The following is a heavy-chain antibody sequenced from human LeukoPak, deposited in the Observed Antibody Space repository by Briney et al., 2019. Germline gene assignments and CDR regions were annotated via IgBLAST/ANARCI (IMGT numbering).Heavy chain of an antibody. D-gene: IGHD3-22*01. V-gene: IGHV3-23*01. J-gene: IGHJ4*02. CDR2: ISGSGGST. Sequence: GGSLRLSCAASGFTFSSYAMSWVRQAPGKGLEWVSAISGSGGSTYYADSVKGRFTISRDNSKNTLYLQMNSLRTEDTAIYYCASTRWYYYDSSGYPSDYWGQGTLVTVSS. CDR3: ASTRWYYYDSSGYPSDY. CDR1: GFTFSSYA.